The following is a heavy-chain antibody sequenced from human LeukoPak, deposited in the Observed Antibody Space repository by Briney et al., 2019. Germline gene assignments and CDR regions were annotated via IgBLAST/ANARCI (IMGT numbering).Heavy chain of an antibody. Sequence: SETLSLTCTVSGGSISSSSCYWGWIRQPPGKGLEWIGNINYSRSPYYNPSLKSRVTISVDTSKNQFSLKLSSVTAADTAMYYCAREKIGTGTVLGKDYYYMDVWGKGTTVTVSS. D-gene: IGHD3-16*01. CDR3: AREKIGTGTVLGKDYYYMDV. CDR2: INYSRSP. J-gene: IGHJ6*03. V-gene: IGHV4-39*07. CDR1: GGSISSSSCY.